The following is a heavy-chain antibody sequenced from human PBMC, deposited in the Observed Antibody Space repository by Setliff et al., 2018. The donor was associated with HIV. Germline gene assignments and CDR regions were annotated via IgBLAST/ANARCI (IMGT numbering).Heavy chain of an antibody. J-gene: IGHJ3*02. CDR2: ISSSSSTI. CDR3: AKVFAYGIDGFDI. V-gene: IGHV3-48*01. CDR1: GFTFSSYS. Sequence: PGGSLRLSCAASGFTFSSYSMNWVRQAPGKGLEWVSYISSSSSTIYYADSVKGRFTISRDNAKNSLYLQMNSLRAEDTAVYYCAKVFAYGIDGFDIWGQGTLVTVSS. D-gene: IGHD4-17*01.